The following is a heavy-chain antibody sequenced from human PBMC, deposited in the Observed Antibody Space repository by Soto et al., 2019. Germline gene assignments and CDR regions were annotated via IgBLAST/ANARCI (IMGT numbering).Heavy chain of an antibody. J-gene: IGHJ6*02. CDR2: IQYNGYS. CDR1: GGSITNYY. Sequence: QVQLQESGPGLVKPSETLSLTCTVSGGSITNYYCSWFRQPPGKGLEWIGYIQYNGYSAYNLSLKRRVTMSMETSKTQFCLMLESVAATATAVYYCARHGFGSLHGRVDVWGQGTTVIVSS. V-gene: IGHV4-59*08. D-gene: IGHD3-10*01. CDR3: ARHGFGSLHGRVDV.